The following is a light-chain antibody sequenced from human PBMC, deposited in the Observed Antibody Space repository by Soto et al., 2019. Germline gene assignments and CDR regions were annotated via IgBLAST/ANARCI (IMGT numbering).Light chain of an antibody. J-gene: IGKJ4*01. V-gene: IGKV1-9*01. CDR2: GAS. CDR3: QQLKSYPIT. Sequence: DIQLTQSPSFLSASIGDRVTITCRASEDISSYLAWYQQKPGKAPKLLIYGASTLQSGVPSRFSGTGSVTEFTLTISSLQPEDFATYYCQQLKSYPITFGGGTKVEIK. CDR1: EDISSY.